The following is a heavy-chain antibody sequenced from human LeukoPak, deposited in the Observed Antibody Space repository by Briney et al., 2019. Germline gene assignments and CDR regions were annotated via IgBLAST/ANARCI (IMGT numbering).Heavy chain of an antibody. CDR3: AKWQDSTYWGYFDY. Sequence: PGRTLRLFCGASGFTFSRYTMNWVRQAPGKGLEWVSSITSSSSYIYYADSVKGRFTISRDTSKNTLYLQMNSLRAEDTALYYCAKWQDSTYWGYFDYWGQGTLVTVSS. CDR1: GFTFSRYT. CDR2: ITSSSSYI. D-gene: IGHD3-16*01. J-gene: IGHJ4*02. V-gene: IGHV3-21*04.